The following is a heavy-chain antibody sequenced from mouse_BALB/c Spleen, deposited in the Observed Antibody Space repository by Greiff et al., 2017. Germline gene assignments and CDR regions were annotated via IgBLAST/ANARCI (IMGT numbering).Heavy chain of an antibody. J-gene: IGHJ4*01. V-gene: IGHV3-1*02. CDR2: IHYSGST. CDR1: GYSITSGYY. Sequence: EVQLQESGPGLVKPSQSLSLTCSVTGYSITSGYYWNWIRQFPGNKLEWMGYIHYSGSTNYNPSLKSRISITRDTSKNQFFLQLNSVTTEDTATYYCARGDYAMDYWGQGTSVTVSS. CDR3: ARGDYAMDY.